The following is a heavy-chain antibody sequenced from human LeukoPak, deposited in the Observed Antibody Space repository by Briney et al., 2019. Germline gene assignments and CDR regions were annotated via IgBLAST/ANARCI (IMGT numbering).Heavy chain of an antibody. D-gene: IGHD3-10*01. CDR2: INWNSRKI. CDR3: ARGMGYFGSGSLLWD. V-gene: IGHV3-9*01. CDR1: GFTFDEYA. Sequence: PGGSLRLSCAASGFTFDEYAMYWVRQAPGKALEWVSGINWNSRKIGYSESVKGRFTISRDNAKNSLYLQMKSLTTEDTALYYCARGMGYFGSGSLLWDWGQGTRVTVPS. J-gene: IGHJ4*02.